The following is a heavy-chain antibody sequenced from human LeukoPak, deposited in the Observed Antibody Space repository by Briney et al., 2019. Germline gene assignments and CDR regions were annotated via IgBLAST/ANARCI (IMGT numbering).Heavy chain of an antibody. D-gene: IGHD4-17*01. CDR3: ARGGYHYGDYLHDY. Sequence: ASVKVSCKASGYTFTSYGISWVRQAPGQRLEWMGWINAGNGNTKYSQEFQGRVTITRDTSASTAYMELSSLRSEDMAVYYCARGGYHYGDYLHDYWGQGTLVTVSS. CDR2: INAGNGNT. V-gene: IGHV1-3*03. J-gene: IGHJ4*02. CDR1: GYTFTSYG.